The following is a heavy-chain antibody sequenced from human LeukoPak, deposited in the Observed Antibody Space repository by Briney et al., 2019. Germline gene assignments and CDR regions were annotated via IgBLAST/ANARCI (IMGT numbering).Heavy chain of an antibody. J-gene: IGHJ6*04. D-gene: IGHD3-10*01. CDR1: GFTFSSYG. CDR3: ARGWYGSGLGMDV. Sequence: PGGSLRLSCAASGFTFSSYGVHWVRQAPGKGLEWVAVIWYDGSNKYYADSVKGRFTISRDNSKNTLYLQMNSLRAEDTAVYYCARGWYGSGLGMDVWGKGTTVTVSS. CDR2: IWYDGSNK. V-gene: IGHV3-33*01.